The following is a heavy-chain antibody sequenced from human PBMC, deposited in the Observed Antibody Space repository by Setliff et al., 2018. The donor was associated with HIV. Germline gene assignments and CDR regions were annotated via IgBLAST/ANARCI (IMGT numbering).Heavy chain of an antibody. CDR3: ARDPPVVGRHLFDL. V-gene: IGHV1-18*01. CDR1: GYSFSTNG. J-gene: IGHJ4*02. Sequence: ASVKVSCKASGYSFSTNGISWVRQAPGQGLEWMGWISAYNGNTNYAQKFQGRVTMTTDTSTSTASMELRSLTSDDTAVYYCARDPPVVGRHLFDLWGQGTLVTVSS. D-gene: IGHD2-15*01. CDR2: ISAYNGNT.